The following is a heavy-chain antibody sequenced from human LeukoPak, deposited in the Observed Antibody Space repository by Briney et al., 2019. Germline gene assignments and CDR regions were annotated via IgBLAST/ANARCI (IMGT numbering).Heavy chain of an antibody. J-gene: IGHJ4*02. V-gene: IGHV4-38-2*01. D-gene: IGHD6-19*01. Sequence: SETLSLTCGVSGYSISRGYYWAWIRQPPEKGLEWIGTIYHIGSTYYNPSLKSRVTISVDTSTNQFSLKLSSVTAADTAVYYCARESSGWYLDYWGQGTLVTVSS. CDR3: ARESSGWYLDY. CDR1: GYSISRGYY. CDR2: IYHIGST.